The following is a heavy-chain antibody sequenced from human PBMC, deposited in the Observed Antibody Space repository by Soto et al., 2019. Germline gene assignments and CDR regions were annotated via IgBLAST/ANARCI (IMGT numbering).Heavy chain of an antibody. CDR2: IYYSGST. CDR1: GGSISSYY. CDR3: ARQSYDLGRWGFDP. V-gene: IGHV4-59*03. J-gene: IGHJ5*02. Sequence: SETLSLTCTVSGGSISSYYWSWIRQPPGKGLEWIGEIYYSGSTNYNPSLKSRVTISVDKSTSTVYLELSSLRSEDTAVYYCARQSYDLGRWGFDPWGQGTLVTVSS. D-gene: IGHD3-3*01.